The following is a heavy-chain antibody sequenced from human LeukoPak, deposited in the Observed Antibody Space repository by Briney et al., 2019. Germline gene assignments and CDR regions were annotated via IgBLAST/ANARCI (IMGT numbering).Heavy chain of an antibody. CDR3: ARDKVPYGSGSRLVYYYGMDV. V-gene: IGHV1-46*01. CDR1: GYTFTSYY. Sequence: ASVKVSCKASGYTFTSYYMHWVRQAPGQGLEWMGIINPSGGSTSYAQKFQGRVTMTRDTSTSTVYMELSSLRSEDTAVYYCARDKVPYGSGSRLVYYYGMDVWGQGTTVTVSS. D-gene: IGHD3-10*01. CDR2: INPSGGST. J-gene: IGHJ6*02.